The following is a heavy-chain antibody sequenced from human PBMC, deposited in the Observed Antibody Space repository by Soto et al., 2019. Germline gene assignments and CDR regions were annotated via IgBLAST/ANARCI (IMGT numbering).Heavy chain of an antibody. J-gene: IGHJ4*02. CDR3: ARSHLNY. CDR2: IYYSGST. V-gene: IGHV4-39*01. CDR1: GASISTSIYY. Sequence: PSETLSLTCTVSGASISTSIYYWGWIRQPPGKGLEWIGSIYYSGSTYYNPSLKSRVTISVDRSKNQFSLKLSSVTAADTALYYCARSHLNYWGQGTLVTVSS.